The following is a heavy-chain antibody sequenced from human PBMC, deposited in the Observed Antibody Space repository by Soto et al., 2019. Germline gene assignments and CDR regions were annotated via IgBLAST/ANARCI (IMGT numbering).Heavy chain of an antibody. CDR1: GYTFTSYG. Sequence: QVQLVQSGAEVKKPGASVKVSCKASGYTFTSYGISWVRQAPGQGIEWMGWISAYNGNTNYAQKLQGRVTMTTDTATSTAYMELRSLRSDDPAVYYCARDSDSGTTVTPFGHTWFDPCCQGTLVTVSS. CDR2: ISAYNGNT. J-gene: IGHJ5*02. D-gene: IGHD4-4*01. V-gene: IGHV1-18*01. CDR3: ARDSDSGTTVTPFGHTWFDP.